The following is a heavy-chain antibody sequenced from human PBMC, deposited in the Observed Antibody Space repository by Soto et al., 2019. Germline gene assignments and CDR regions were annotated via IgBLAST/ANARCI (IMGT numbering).Heavy chain of an antibody. V-gene: IGHV3-21*01. D-gene: IGHD6-13*01. CDR2: ISSSSSYI. Sequence: EVQLVESGGGLVKPGGSLRLSCAASGFTFSSYSMNWVRQAPGKGLEWVSSISSSSSYIYYADSVKGRFTISRDNAKNSLYLQMNSLRAEDTAVYYCARERGSSWPDYFDYWGQGTPVTISS. J-gene: IGHJ4*02. CDR1: GFTFSSYS. CDR3: ARERGSSWPDYFDY.